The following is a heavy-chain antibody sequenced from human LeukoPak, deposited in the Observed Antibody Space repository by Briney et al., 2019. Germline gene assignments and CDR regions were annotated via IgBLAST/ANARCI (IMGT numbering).Heavy chain of an antibody. V-gene: IGHV3-48*01. J-gene: IGHJ4*02. CDR2: ITYSSRII. D-gene: IGHD4-17*01. CDR1: GFTFSSYS. CDR3: ARDRLHYGEYEKTLDY. Sequence: GGSLRLSCAASGFTFSSYSMTWVRQAPGKGLEWVSYITYSSRIIYYADSVRGRFTISRDNAKNSLYLQMNSLRVDDTAVYYCARDRLHYGEYEKTLDYWGQGTLVTVSS.